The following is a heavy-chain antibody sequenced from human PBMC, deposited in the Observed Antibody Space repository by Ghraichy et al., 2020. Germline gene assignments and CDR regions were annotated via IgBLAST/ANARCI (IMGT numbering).Heavy chain of an antibody. CDR2: INPNSGGT. J-gene: IGHJ3*02. V-gene: IGHV1-2*02. D-gene: IGHD6-6*01. CDR3: ARERGSSSSGEDSDAFDI. Sequence: ASVKVSCKASGYTFTGYYMHWVRQAPGQGLEWMGWINPNSGGTNYAQKFQGRVTMTRDTSISTAYMELSRLRSDDTAVYYCARERGSSSSGEDSDAFDIWGQGTMVTVSS. CDR1: GYTFTGYY.